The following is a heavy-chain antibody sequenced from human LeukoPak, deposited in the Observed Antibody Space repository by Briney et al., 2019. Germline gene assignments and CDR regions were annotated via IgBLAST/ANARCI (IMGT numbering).Heavy chain of an antibody. CDR2: INPNSGGT. V-gene: IGHV1-2*06. CDR3: ARFVVVVPAAFFDY. Sequence: ASVKVSCKASGYTFTGYYMHWVRQAPGQGLEWMGRINPNSGGTNYAQKFQGRVTMTRDTSISTAYMELSRLRSDDTAVYYCARFVVVVPAAFFDYWRQGTLVTVSS. CDR1: GYTFTGYY. D-gene: IGHD2-2*01. J-gene: IGHJ4*02.